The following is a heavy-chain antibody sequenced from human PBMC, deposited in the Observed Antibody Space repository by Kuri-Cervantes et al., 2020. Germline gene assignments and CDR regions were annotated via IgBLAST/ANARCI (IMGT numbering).Heavy chain of an antibody. CDR3: ARDLFYYYDSSGYWELDDAFDI. CDR1: GFTFDDYA. V-gene: IGHV3-9*01. J-gene: IGHJ3*02. D-gene: IGHD3-22*01. CDR2: LGWNSGSI. Sequence: GGSLRLSCAASGFTFDDYAMHWVRQAPGKGLEWVSHLGWNSGSIAYTDSVKGRFTISRDNAKNTLYLQMNSLRAEDTAVYYCARDLFYYYDSSGYWELDDAFDIWGQGTMVTVSS.